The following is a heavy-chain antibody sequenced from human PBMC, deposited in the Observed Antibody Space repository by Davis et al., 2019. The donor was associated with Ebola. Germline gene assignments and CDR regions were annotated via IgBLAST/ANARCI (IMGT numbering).Heavy chain of an antibody. D-gene: IGHD3-3*01. J-gene: IGHJ5*02. CDR3: AGDAVTYYDFWSGYSPGNWFDP. CDR1: GYTFTGYY. V-gene: IGHV1-2*02. CDR2: INPNSGGT. Sequence: ASVKVSCKASGYTFTGYYMHWVRQAPGQGLEWMGWINPNSGGTNYAQKLQGRVTMTTDTSTSTACVELRSLRSDDTAVYYGAGDAVTYYDFWSGYSPGNWFDPWGQGTLVTVSS.